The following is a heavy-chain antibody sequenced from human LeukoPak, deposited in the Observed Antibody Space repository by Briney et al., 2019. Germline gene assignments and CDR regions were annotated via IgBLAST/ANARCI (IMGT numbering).Heavy chain of an antibody. CDR2: INHSGST. V-gene: IGHV4-34*01. CDR3: ARKAYRTLYYFDY. CDR1: GGSFSGYY. Sequence: PSETLSLTCAVYGGSFSGYYWSWIRQPPGKGLEWIGEINHSGSTNYNPSLKSRVTISVDTSKNQFPLKLSSVTAADTAVYYCARKAYRTLYYFDYWGQGTLVTVSS. D-gene: IGHD1-14*01. J-gene: IGHJ4*02.